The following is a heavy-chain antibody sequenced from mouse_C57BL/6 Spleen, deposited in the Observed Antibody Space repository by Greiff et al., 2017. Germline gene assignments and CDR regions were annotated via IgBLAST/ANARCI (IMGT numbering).Heavy chain of an antibody. CDR2: ISSGGDYI. Sequence: EVHLVESGEGLVKPGGSLKLACAVSGFTFSSYAMSWVRQTPEKRLEWVAYISSGGDYIYYADTVKGRFTISRDNARNTLYLQMSSLKSEDTAMDYCTRGGLREYIDYWGQGTTLTVSS. D-gene: IGHD2-4*01. J-gene: IGHJ2*01. CDR1: GFTFSSYA. CDR3: TRGGLREYIDY. V-gene: IGHV5-9-1*02.